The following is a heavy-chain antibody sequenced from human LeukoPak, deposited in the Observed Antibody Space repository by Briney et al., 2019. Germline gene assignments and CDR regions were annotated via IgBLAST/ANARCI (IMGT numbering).Heavy chain of an antibody. CDR2: IYTRGST. CDR1: GGSISSYY. Sequence: SETLSLTRTVSGGSISSYYWSWIRQPAEKGLEWIGRIYTRGSTNYNPSLKSRVTMSVDTSKNQFSLKLSSVTAADTAVYYCAGEGHYYDSSGYYYGGEDYWGQGTLVTVSS. CDR3: AGEGHYYDSSGYYYGGEDY. D-gene: IGHD3-22*01. J-gene: IGHJ4*02. V-gene: IGHV4-4*07.